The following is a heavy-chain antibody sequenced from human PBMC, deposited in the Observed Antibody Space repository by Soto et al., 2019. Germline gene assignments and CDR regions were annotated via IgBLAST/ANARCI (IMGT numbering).Heavy chain of an antibody. J-gene: IGHJ6*02. CDR3: ARSQGSSTSLEIYYYYYYGMDV. CDR1: GGTFSSYA. V-gene: IGHV1-69*01. D-gene: IGHD2-2*01. CDR2: IIPISDTT. Sequence: QVQLVQSGAEVKKPGSSVKVSCKASGGTFSSYAISWVRQAPGQGLEWMGGIIPISDTTNYAQKFQGRVTITADESTSTAYMELSSQRSDDTAVYYCARSQGSSTSLEIYYYYYYGMDVWGQGTTVTVSS.